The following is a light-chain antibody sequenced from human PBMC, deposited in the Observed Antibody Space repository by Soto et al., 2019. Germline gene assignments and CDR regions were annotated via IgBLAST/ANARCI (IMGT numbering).Light chain of an antibody. CDR1: QSISSW. V-gene: IGKV1-5*03. CDR3: QHYNSHPKA. CDR2: KAS. J-gene: IGKJ1*01. Sequence: DIQMTQSPSTLSASVGDRVTITCRASQSISSWLAWYQQRPGKAPKLLIYKASTLKSGVPSRFSGSGSGTEFTLTICSLQPDDCATYYCQHYNSHPKAFGQGTKL.